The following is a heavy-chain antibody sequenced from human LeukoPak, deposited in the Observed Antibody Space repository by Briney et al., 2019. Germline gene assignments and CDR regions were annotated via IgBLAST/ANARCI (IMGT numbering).Heavy chain of an antibody. CDR2: MNPNSGNT. D-gene: IGHD6-19*01. CDR3: AREAYSSGRASDY. V-gene: IGHV1-8*03. CDR1: GYTFTSYD. J-gene: IGHJ4*02. Sequence: ASVNVSCKASGYTFTSYDINWVRQATGQGLEWMGWMNPNSGNTGYAQKFQGRVTITRNTSISTAYMELSSLRSEDTAVYYCAREAYSSGRASDYWGQGTLVTVSS.